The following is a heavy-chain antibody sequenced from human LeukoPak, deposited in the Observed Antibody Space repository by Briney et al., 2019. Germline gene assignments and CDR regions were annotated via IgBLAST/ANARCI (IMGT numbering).Heavy chain of an antibody. Sequence: PSETLSLTCAVYGGSFSGYYWSWIRQPPGKGLEWIGEINHSGSTNYNPSLKSRVTISVDTSKNQFSLKLSSVTAADTAVYYCARGGSSGWYRDVSVFDYWGQGTLVTVSS. CDR3: ARGGSSGWYRDVSVFDY. CDR2: INHSGST. V-gene: IGHV4-34*01. CDR1: GGSFSGYY. J-gene: IGHJ4*02. D-gene: IGHD6-19*01.